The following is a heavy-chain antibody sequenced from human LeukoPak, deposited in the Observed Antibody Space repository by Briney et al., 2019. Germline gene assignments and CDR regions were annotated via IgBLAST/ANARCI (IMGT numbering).Heavy chain of an antibody. D-gene: IGHD5-24*01. V-gene: IGHV1-46*01. Sequence: ASVKVTCKSSGYTFSNYFMHWVRQAPGQGLEWMGIINPSSDYTSYAQKFRGRVTMTRDTSTSTVYMELSSLRSEDTAVYYCTRAWQQFLDYWGQGTLVTVSS. J-gene: IGHJ4*02. CDR1: GYTFSNYF. CDR2: INPSSDYT. CDR3: TRAWQQFLDY.